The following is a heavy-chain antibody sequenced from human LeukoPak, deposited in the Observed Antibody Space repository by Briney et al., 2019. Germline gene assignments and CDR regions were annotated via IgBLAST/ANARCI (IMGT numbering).Heavy chain of an antibody. CDR1: GGSIWSGNYY. D-gene: IGHD3-22*01. CDR3: ARASGFYDSGGYYSGFDC. J-gene: IGHJ4*02. Sequence: ASETLSLTCTVSGGSIWSGNYYWNWIRQPAGKGLEWIGRIYTSGSTNYNPSLKSRVIMSLDTSKNQVSLKLGSVTAADTAVYYCARASGFYDSGGYYSGFDCWGQGALVTVSS. CDR2: IYTSGST. V-gene: IGHV4-61*02.